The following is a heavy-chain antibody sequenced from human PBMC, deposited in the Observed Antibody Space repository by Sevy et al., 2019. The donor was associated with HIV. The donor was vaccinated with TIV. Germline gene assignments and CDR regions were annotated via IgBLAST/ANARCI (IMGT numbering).Heavy chain of an antibody. CDR1: GFPFSSYE. CDR3: ARDLPPSATTAAHFDY. J-gene: IGHJ4*02. Sequence: GGSLRLSCVASGFPFSSYEMNWVRQAPGKGLEWISYISSSGSNIYYSDSVKGRFTISRDNAKNSLYLQMNSLGAEDTALYYCARDLPPSATTAAHFDYWGQGTLVTVSS. CDR2: ISSSGSNI. D-gene: IGHD4-17*01. V-gene: IGHV3-48*03.